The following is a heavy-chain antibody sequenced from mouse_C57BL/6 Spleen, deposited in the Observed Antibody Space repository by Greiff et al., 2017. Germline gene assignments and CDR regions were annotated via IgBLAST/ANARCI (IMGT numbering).Heavy chain of an antibody. CDR3: ARGENYHGSSPLDY. Sequence: EVNLVESGRGLVKPGGSLTLSCAASGFTFSSYAMPWVRQTPEKRLEWVATISDGGSYTYYPDNVKGRFTISRNNAKNNLYLLMSRLKSEDTAMYYYARGENYHGSSPLDYWGQGTSVTVSS. J-gene: IGHJ4*01. D-gene: IGHD1-1*01. CDR1: GFTFSSYA. CDR2: ISDGGSYT. V-gene: IGHV5-4*03.